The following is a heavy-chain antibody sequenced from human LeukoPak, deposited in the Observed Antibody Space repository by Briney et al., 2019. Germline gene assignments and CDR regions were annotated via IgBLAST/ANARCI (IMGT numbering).Heavy chain of an antibody. CDR3: ARSFYDILIGYYQYFDY. Sequence: GGSLRLSCAASGFTFTSYAMSWVRQAPGKGLEWVSVIYRDGSSYYAESVKGRFTISRDNSKNTLYIQMNSLRAEDTAVYYCARSFYDILIGYYQYFDYWGQGTLVTVSS. CDR1: GFTFTSYA. D-gene: IGHD3-9*01. V-gene: IGHV3-66*01. J-gene: IGHJ4*02. CDR2: IYRDGSS.